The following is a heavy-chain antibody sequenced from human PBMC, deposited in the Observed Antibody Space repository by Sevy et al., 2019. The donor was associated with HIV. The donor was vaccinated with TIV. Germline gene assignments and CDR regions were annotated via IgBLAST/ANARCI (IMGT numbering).Heavy chain of an antibody. CDR1: GGSISSYY. CDR3: ASIDRVQGVNGNWFDP. D-gene: IGHD3-10*01. Sequence: SETLSLTCTVSGGSISSYYWSWIRQPPGKGLEWIGYIYYSGSTNYNPSLKSRVTISVDTSKNQFSLKLSSVTAADTAVYYCASIDRVQGVNGNWFDPWGQGTLVTVSS. CDR2: IYYSGST. V-gene: IGHV4-59*01. J-gene: IGHJ5*02.